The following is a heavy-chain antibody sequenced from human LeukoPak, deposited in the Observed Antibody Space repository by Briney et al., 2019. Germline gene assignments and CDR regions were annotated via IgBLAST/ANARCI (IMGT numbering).Heavy chain of an antibody. D-gene: IGHD3-22*01. CDR2: ISGDGRYT. CDR3: ASEGSSGLGFFDI. V-gene: IGHV3-74*01. Sequence: SGGSLRLSCAASGFPFRSYYMHWVRQAPGGGLVWVARISGDGRYTKTADSVQGRFTISRDNVNSTLFLQMAGLTADDTAVYYCASEGSSGLGFFDIWGRGSLVTVSS. J-gene: IGHJ2*01. CDR1: GFPFRSYY.